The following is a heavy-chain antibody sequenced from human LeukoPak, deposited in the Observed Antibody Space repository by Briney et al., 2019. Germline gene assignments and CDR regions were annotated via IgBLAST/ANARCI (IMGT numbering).Heavy chain of an antibody. D-gene: IGHD1-26*01. CDR2: INPSGGST. CDR3: ARALWELRNPDY. Sequence: GPVKVSCKASGYTFTSYYMHWVRQAPGQGLEWMGIINPSGGSTSYAQKFQGRVTMTRDTSTSTVYMELSSLRSEDTAVYYCARALWELRNPDYWGQGTLVTVSS. CDR1: GYTFTSYY. V-gene: IGHV1-46*01. J-gene: IGHJ4*02.